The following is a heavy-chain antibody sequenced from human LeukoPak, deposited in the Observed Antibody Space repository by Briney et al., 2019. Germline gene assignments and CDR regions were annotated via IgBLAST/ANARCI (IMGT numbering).Heavy chain of an antibody. CDR3: ARGGVGQFGAFDI. D-gene: IGHD1-26*01. Sequence: SETLSLTCTVSGGSISRSSYYWGWIRQPPGKGLEWIGYIYYSGSTNYNPSLKSRVTISVDTSKNQFSLKLSSVTAADTAVYYCARGGVGQFGAFDIWGQGTMVTVSS. J-gene: IGHJ3*02. CDR1: GGSISRSSYY. CDR2: IYYSGST. V-gene: IGHV4-61*05.